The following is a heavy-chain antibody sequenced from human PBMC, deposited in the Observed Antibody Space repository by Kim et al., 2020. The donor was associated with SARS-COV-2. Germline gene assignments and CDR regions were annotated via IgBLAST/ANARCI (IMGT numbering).Heavy chain of an antibody. Sequence: ADSVKGRFTISRDNSKNTLYLQMNSLRAEDTAVYYCAKGLSNGGLNWFDPWGQGTLVTVSS. D-gene: IGHD3-16*01. J-gene: IGHJ5*02. V-gene: IGHV3-30*02. CDR3: AKGLSNGGLNWFDP.